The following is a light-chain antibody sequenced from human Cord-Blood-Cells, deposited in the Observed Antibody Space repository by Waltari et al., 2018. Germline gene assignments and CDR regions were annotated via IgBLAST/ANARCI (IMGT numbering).Light chain of an antibody. J-gene: IGLJ2*01. CDR3: QAWDSSPVV. V-gene: IGLV3-1*01. Sequence: SYELTQPPSVSVSPGQTASITCSGDKLGDNYACWYQQKPGQSPVLVIYQDSKRPSGNPERFSGSNSGNTATLTISGTQAMDEADYYCQAWDSSPVVFGGGTKLTDL. CDR1: KLGDNY. CDR2: QDS.